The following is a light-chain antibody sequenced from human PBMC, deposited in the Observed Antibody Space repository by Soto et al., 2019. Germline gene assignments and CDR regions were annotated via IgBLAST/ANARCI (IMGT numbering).Light chain of an antibody. Sequence: EIVLTQSPDTLSLSPGERATLSCRASQSVSGYLGWYQQKPGQAPRLLIYDASNRAYGVPARFRGSGSGTNLPLTIASLEPDDFAVYYCQQRSNWPYLTFGGGTRV. J-gene: IGKJ4*01. V-gene: IGKV3-11*01. CDR1: QSVSGY. CDR2: DAS. CDR3: QQRSNWPYLT.